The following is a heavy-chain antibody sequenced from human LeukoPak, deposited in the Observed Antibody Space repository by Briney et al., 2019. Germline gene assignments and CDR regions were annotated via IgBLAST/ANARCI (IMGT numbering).Heavy chain of an antibody. Sequence: SETLSLTCAVYGGSFSGYYWSWIRQPPGKGLEWIGEINHSGSTNYNPSLKSRVTISVDTSKNQFSLKLSSVTAADTAVYYCACLSGGYSYGEPDYWGQGTLVTVSS. CDR2: INHSGST. CDR1: GGSFSGYY. J-gene: IGHJ4*02. CDR3: ACLSGGYSYGEPDY. V-gene: IGHV4-34*09. D-gene: IGHD5-18*01.